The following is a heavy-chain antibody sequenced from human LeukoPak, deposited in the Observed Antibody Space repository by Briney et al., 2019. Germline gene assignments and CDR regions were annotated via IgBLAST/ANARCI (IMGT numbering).Heavy chain of an antibody. J-gene: IGHJ4*02. Sequence: GGSLGLSCAASGFTFSSYSMNWVRQAPGKGLEWVSSISSSSSYIYYADSVKGRFTISRDNAKNSLYLQMNSLRAGDTAVYYCARGGGGTTYYYGSGSYYYDYWGQGTLVTVSS. CDR2: ISSSSSYI. D-gene: IGHD3-10*01. CDR1: GFTFSSYS. V-gene: IGHV3-21*01. CDR3: ARGGGGTTYYYGSGSYYYDY.